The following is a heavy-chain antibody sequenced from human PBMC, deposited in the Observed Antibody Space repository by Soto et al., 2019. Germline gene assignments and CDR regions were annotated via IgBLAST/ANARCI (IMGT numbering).Heavy chain of an antibody. CDR3: ARGARRTAQFMDV. V-gene: IGHV3-21*01. CDR1: GFTFSSYS. Sequence: EVQLVESGGGLVKPGGSLRLASAASGFTFSSYSMNWVRQPPGKGLEWGSSISSSSSYIYYADSVKGRLTISSDNAKNSLYLQMNSLRAEDTAVYYCARGARRTAQFMDVWGQGTTVTVSS. J-gene: IGHJ6*02. D-gene: IGHD5-12*01. CDR2: ISSSSSYI.